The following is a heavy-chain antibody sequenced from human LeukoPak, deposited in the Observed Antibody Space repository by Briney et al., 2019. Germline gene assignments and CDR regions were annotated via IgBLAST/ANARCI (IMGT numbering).Heavy chain of an antibody. V-gene: IGHV1-2*02. Sequence: ASVEVSCKASGYTFTGYYMHWVRQAPGQGLEWMGWINPNSGGTNYAQKFQGRVTMTTDTSTSTAYMELRSLRSDDTAVYYCARVHMVATFNGPDYWGQGTLVTVSS. CDR1: GYTFTGYY. CDR3: ARVHMVATFNGPDY. CDR2: INPNSGGT. J-gene: IGHJ4*02. D-gene: IGHD5-12*01.